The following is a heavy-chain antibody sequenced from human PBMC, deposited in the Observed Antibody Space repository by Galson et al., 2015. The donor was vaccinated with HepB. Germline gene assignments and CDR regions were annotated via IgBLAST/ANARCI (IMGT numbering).Heavy chain of an antibody. J-gene: IGHJ2*01. CDR1: GYTFTSYG. D-gene: IGHD3-3*01. CDR3: ARGTPDYDFWSGYYDWYFDL. CDR2: ISAYNGNT. Sequence: SVKVSCKASGYTFTSYGISWVRQAPGQGLEWMGWISAYNGNTNYAQKLQGRVTMTTDTSTSTAYMELRSLRSDDTAVYYCARGTPDYDFWSGYYDWYFDLWGRGTLVTVSS. V-gene: IGHV1-18*01.